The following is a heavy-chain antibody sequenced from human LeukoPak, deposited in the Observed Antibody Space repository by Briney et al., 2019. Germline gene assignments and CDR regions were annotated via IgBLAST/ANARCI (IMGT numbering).Heavy chain of an antibody. V-gene: IGHV3-23*01. Sequence: RPGGSLRLSCAASGFTFSSYSMNWVRQAPGKGLEWVSGISGRGDSADYADSVKGRFTISRDNSKNTLYLRLNSLRVEDTATYYCVKDRYCPEVTCFGGGFEYWGQGTLVVVSS. CDR1: GFTFSSYS. CDR3: VKDRYCPEVTCFGGGFEY. D-gene: IGHD2-8*02. J-gene: IGHJ4*02. CDR2: ISGRGDSA.